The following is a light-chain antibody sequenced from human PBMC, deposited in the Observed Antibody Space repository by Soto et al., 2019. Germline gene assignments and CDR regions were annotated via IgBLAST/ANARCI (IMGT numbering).Light chain of an antibody. V-gene: IGKV3-15*01. J-gene: IGKJ4*01. CDR3: QQYSNWPLT. CDR2: GAS. Sequence: EVGMTQSPATLSVSPGERATLSCRASQSVYNSYLAWYQQKPGQAPRLLIFGASTRAAGIPARFSGSGSGTEFTLTISSLQSEDFAVYYCQQYSNWPLTFGGGTKVDI. CDR1: QSVYNSY.